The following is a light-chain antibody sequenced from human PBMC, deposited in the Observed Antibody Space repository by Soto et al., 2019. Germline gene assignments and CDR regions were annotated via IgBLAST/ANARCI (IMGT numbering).Light chain of an antibody. J-gene: IGLJ1*01. CDR3: NSYAGSKTSV. Sequence: QSALTHTASVSGSPGQSITISCPGTSIDVGAYNYVSWYQHHPGKAPELMIFDVNNRPSGVSDRFSGSKSGNTASLTISGLQAEDEADYYCNSYAGSKTSVFGSGTKVTGL. CDR1: SIDVGAYNY. CDR2: DVN. V-gene: IGLV2-14*03.